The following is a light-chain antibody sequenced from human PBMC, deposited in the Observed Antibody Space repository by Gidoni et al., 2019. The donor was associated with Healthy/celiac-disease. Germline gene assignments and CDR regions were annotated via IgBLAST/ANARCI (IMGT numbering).Light chain of an antibody. V-gene: IGKV1-39*01. CDR3: QHSYSTPQT. Sequence: DIQMTQTPSSLSASVGDRVTITCRASQSISSYLKWYQQKPGKAPKLPIYAASSLQSGVPSRFIGSGSGTYFTRTISSLPPEDFATYYCQHSYSTPQTFGQGTKVEIK. CDR1: QSISSY. J-gene: IGKJ1*01. CDR2: AAS.